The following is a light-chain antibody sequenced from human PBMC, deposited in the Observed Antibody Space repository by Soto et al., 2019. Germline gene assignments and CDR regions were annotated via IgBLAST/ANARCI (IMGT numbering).Light chain of an antibody. CDR2: EGI. J-gene: IGLJ1*01. Sequence: QSALAQPASVSGSPGQSITISCSGTSGNIGGYNVVSWYQQHPGKAPKVIVYEGIKRPSGVSDRFSGSTSGSTASLTISGLQAEDEAEYYCCSYVGATTYVFGSGTKAPS. CDR3: CSYVGATTYV. V-gene: IGLV2-23*01. CDR1: SGNIGGYNV.